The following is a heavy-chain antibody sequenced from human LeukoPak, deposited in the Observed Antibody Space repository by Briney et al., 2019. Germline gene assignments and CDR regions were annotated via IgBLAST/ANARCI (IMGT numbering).Heavy chain of an antibody. J-gene: IGHJ6*03. D-gene: IGHD6-13*01. Sequence: GGSLRLSCAASGFTFSSYWMHWVRQAPGKGLVWVSRINSDGSSTSYADSVKGRFTISRDNAKNTLYLQMDSLRAEDTAVYYCARGGSSWYKYYYMDVWGKGTTVTVSS. V-gene: IGHV3-74*01. CDR2: INSDGSST. CDR1: GFTFSSYW. CDR3: ARGGSSWYKYYYMDV.